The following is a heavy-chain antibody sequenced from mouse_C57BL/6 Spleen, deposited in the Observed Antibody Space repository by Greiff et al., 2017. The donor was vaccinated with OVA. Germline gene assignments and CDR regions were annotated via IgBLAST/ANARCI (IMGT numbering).Heavy chain of an antibody. CDR3: ARGETGTGFAY. CDR2: IHPNSGST. D-gene: IGHD4-1*01. V-gene: IGHV1-64*01. J-gene: IGHJ3*01. CDR1: GYTFTSYW. Sequence: QVQLQQPGAELVKPGASVKLSCKASGYTFTSYWMHWVKQRPGQGLEWIGMIHPNSGSTNYNEKFKSKATLTVDKSSSTAYMQLSSLTSGDSAVYYCARGETGTGFAYWGQGTLVTVSA.